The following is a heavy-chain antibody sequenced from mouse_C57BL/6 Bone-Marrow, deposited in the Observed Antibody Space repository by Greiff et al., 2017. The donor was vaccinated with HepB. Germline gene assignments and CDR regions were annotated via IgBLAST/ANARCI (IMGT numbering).Heavy chain of an antibody. V-gene: IGHV1-74*01. CDR2: IHPSDSDT. CDR3: AIKDYGTDYYAMDY. J-gene: IGHJ4*01. CDR1: GYTFTSYW. D-gene: IGHD1-1*01. Sequence: VQLQQPGAELVKPGASVKVSCKASGYTFTSYWMHWVKQRPGQGLEWIGRIHPSDSDTNYNQKFKGKATLTVDKSSSTAYMHLSSLTSEDSAVYYCAIKDYGTDYYAMDYWGQGTSVTVSS.